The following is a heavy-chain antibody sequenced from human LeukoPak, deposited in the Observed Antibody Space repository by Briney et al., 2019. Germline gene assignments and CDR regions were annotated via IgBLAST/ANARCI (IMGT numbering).Heavy chain of an antibody. CDR3: ARHPPYYYDSSGYPLPLYYGMDV. CDR2: IYYSGSA. D-gene: IGHD3-22*01. V-gene: IGHV4-39*01. CDR1: GGSISSSSYY. J-gene: IGHJ6*02. Sequence: PSETLSLTCTVSGGSISSSSYYWGWIRQPPGKGLEWIGSIYYSGSAYYNPSLKSRVTISVDTSKNQFSLKLSSVTAADTAVYYCARHPPYYYDSSGYPLPLYYGMDVWGQGTTVTVSS.